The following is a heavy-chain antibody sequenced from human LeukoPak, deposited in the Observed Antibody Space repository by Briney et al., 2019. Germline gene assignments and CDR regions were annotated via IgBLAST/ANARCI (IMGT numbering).Heavy chain of an antibody. CDR1: GFTFSSYA. V-gene: IGHV3-23*01. CDR2: ISGDRSTT. D-gene: IGHD1-1*01. CDR3: AKHQLVGPYYFDS. Sequence: GGSLRLSCAASGFTFSSYAMSWVRQAPGKGLEWVSSISGDRSTTYYADSVKGRFAISRDNSKNTLYLQMNSLRAEDTAVYSCAKHQLVGPYYFDSWGQGTLVTVSS. J-gene: IGHJ4*02.